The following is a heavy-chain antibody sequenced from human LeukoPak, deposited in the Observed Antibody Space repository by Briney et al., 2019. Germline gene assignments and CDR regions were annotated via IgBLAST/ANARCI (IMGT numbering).Heavy chain of an antibody. Sequence: PGGSLRLSCAASGFTFSSSTMNWVRRAPGKGLEWVSSISSGSDYIYYADSVKGRFTISRDNPKSSLYLQMNSLRAEDTAVYYCVRIPNSANFPNWFDPWGQGTLVTVSS. CDR1: GFTFSSST. V-gene: IGHV3-21*01. J-gene: IGHJ5*02. D-gene: IGHD4/OR15-4a*01. CDR3: VRIPNSANFPNWFDP. CDR2: ISSGSDYI.